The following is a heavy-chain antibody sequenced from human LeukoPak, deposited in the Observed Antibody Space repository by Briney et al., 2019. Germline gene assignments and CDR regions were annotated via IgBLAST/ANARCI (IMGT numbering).Heavy chain of an antibody. J-gene: IGHJ5*02. CDR2: IYYSGST. CDR3: ARKVPRVGWFDP. V-gene: IGHV4-59*08. Sequence: SETLSLTCTVSGGSISSYYWSWIRQPPGKGLEWIGYIYYSGSTNYNPSLKSRVTISVDTSKNQFSLKLSSVTAADAAVYYCARKVPRVGWFDPWGQGTLVTVSS. CDR1: GGSISSYY.